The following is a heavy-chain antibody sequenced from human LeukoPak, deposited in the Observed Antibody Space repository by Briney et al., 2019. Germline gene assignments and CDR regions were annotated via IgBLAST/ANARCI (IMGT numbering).Heavy chain of an antibody. V-gene: IGHV1-2*02. D-gene: IGHD2-2*03. CDR1: GYTLTDYY. Sequence: ASVKVSCKASGYTLTDYYLHWVRQAPGQGLERMGWINPSSGTTNCAQGFQGRVTMTRDTSISTAYMELSRLTSDDTAVYYCARDGSFDYWGQGTLVTVSS. CDR2: INPSSGTT. J-gene: IGHJ4*02. CDR3: ARDGSFDY.